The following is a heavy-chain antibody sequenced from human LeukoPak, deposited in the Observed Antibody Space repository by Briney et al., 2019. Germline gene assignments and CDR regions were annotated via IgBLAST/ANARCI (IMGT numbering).Heavy chain of an antibody. CDR3: TRGRGYCSGGSCYGYY. D-gene: IGHD2-15*01. V-gene: IGHV3-49*04. CDR2: IRSKAYGGTT. J-gene: IGHJ4*02. Sequence: GGSLRLSCTASGFTFGDYAMSWVRQAPGKGLEWVGFIRSKAYGGTTEYAASVKGRFTISSDDSKSIAYLQVNSLKTEDTAVYYCTRGRGYCSGGSCYGYYWGQGTLVTVSS. CDR1: GFTFGDYA.